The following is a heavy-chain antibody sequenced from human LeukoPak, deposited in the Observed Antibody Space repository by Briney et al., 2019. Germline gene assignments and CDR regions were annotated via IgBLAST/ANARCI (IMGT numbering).Heavy chain of an antibody. D-gene: IGHD3-10*01. CDR2: IYYSGST. CDR1: GGSISSGDYY. CDR3: ARDRGNMVQGVIEGARFGL. J-gene: IGHJ2*01. Sequence: SETLSLTCTVSGGSISSGDYYWSWIRQPPGQGLEWIGYIYYSGSTYYNPSLKSRVTISVDTSKNQFSLKLSSVTAADTAVYYCARDRGNMVQGVIEGARFGLWGRGTLVTVSS. V-gene: IGHV4-30-4*01.